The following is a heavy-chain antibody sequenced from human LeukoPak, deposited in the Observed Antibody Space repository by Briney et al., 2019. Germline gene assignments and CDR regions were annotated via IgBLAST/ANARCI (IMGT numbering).Heavy chain of an antibody. J-gene: IGHJ4*02. D-gene: IGHD3-10*01. CDR1: GGSISSYY. CDR3: ATLPEYGEDY. CDR2: IYYSGST. Sequence: SETLSLTCTVSGGSISSYYWSWIRQPPGKGLEWIGYIYYSGSTNYNPSLKSRVTISVDTSKNQFSLKLSSVTAADTAVYYCATLPEYGEDYWGQGTLATVSS. V-gene: IGHV4-59*08.